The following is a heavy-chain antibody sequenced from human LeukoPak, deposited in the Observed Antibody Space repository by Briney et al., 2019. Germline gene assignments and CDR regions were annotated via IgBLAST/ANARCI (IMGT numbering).Heavy chain of an antibody. D-gene: IGHD2-21*02. CDR3: AKDHRAHCGGDCVDFDY. CDR1: GFTFSSYW. CDR2: IRFDGNNK. J-gene: IGHJ4*02. V-gene: IGHV3-30*02. Sequence: GGSLRLSCAASGFTFSSYWMSWVRQAPGKGLEWVAFIRFDGNNKYYADSVKGRFTISRDNSKNTLYLQMNSLRGEDTAVYYCAKDHRAHCGGDCVDFDYWGQGTLVTVSS.